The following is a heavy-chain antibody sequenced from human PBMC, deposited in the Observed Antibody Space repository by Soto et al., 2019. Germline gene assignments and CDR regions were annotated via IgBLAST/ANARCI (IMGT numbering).Heavy chain of an antibody. CDR3: VLGALYYSYGMDV. Sequence: QLQLQESGPGLVKPSETLSLTCTVSGGSISSSSYYWGWIRQPPGKGLEWIGSIYYSGSTYYNPSLKSRVTIPVDTSKNQFSLKLSSVTAADTAVYYCVLGALYYSYGMDVWGQGTTVTVSS. CDR1: GGSISSSSYY. CDR2: IYYSGST. V-gene: IGHV4-39*01. D-gene: IGHD1-26*01. J-gene: IGHJ6*02.